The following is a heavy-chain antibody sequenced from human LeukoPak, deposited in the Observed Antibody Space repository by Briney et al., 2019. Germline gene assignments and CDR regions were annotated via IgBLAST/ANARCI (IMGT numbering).Heavy chain of an antibody. Sequence: PGGSLRLSCAASGFTFSSNAMTWVRQAPGKGLEWVSLVSGSGAPTYYGDSVKGRFTISRDNSKNTLYLQMNSLSAEDTAIYFCAKAPIISGRGAFDIWGQGTMVTVSS. D-gene: IGHD1-26*01. CDR1: GFTFSSNA. J-gene: IGHJ3*02. CDR3: AKAPIISGRGAFDI. CDR2: VSGSGAPT. V-gene: IGHV3-23*01.